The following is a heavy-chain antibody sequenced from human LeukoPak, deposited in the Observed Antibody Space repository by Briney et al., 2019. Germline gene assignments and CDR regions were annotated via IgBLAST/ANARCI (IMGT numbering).Heavy chain of an antibody. D-gene: IGHD3-10*01. CDR2: IIPIFGTA. V-gene: IGHV1-69*13. CDR1: GYTFTSYD. CDR3: ARSWTMVRGVIINNWFDP. J-gene: IGHJ5*02. Sequence: SVKVSCKASGYTFTSYDINWVRQATGQGLEWMGGIIPIFGTANYAQKFQGRVTITADESTSTAYMELSSLRSEDTAVYYCARSWTMVRGVIINNWFDPWGQGTLVTVSS.